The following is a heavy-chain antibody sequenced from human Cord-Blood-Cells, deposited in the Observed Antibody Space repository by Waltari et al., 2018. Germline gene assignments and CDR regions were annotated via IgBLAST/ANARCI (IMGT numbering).Heavy chain of an antibody. V-gene: IGHV1-69*01. Sequence: QVQLAQSGAEVKKPGSSVKVSCKASGGTFSSYAISWVRQAPGQGLEWMGGIIPIFGTANYAQEFQGRVTITADESTSTAYMELSSLRSEDTAVYYCATHYTAMVYYFDYWGQGTLVTVSS. CDR2: IIPIFGTA. D-gene: IGHD5-18*01. CDR1: GGTFSSYA. J-gene: IGHJ4*02. CDR3: ATHYTAMVYYFDY.